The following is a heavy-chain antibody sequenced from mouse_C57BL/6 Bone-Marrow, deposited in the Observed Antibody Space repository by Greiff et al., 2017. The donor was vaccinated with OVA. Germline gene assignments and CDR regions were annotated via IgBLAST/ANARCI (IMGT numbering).Heavy chain of an antibody. CDR2: IDPSDSYT. V-gene: IGHV1-69*01. D-gene: IGHD2-14*01. CDR3: AREERYPYYFDY. CDR1: GYTFTSYW. Sequence: QVHVKQPGAELVMPGASVKLSCKAPGYTFTSYWMHWVKQRPGQGLEWIGEIDPSDSYTNYNQKFKGKSTLTVDKSSSTAYMQLSSLTSEDSAVYYCAREERYPYYFDYWGQGTTLTVSS. J-gene: IGHJ2*01.